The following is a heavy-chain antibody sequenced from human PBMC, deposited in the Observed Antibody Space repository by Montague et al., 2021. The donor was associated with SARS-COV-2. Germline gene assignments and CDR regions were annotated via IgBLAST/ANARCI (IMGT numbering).Heavy chain of an antibody. CDR1: GGSITSYY. V-gene: IGHV4-59*08. CDR3: AGLPSRSSSGRLDY. D-gene: IGHD5-18*01. J-gene: IGHJ4*02. Sequence: SKTLSLSCTVSGGSITSYYWSWIRQPPGKGLEWIGYIYNSGSTNYNPSLKSRVTISVDTSKNQFSLKLSSVTAADTAVYYCAGLPSRSSSGRLDYWGQGTLVTVSS. CDR2: IYNSGST.